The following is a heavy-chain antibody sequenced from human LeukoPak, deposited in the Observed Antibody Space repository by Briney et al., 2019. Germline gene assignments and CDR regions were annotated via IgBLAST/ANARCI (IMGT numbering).Heavy chain of an antibody. CDR3: ARGYSSSWYLAFDDY. J-gene: IGHJ4*02. CDR2: ISGSGGST. Sequence: GGSLRLSCAASGFTFSSYAMSWVRQAPGKGLEWVSAISGSGGSTYYADSVKGRFTISRDNSKNTLYLQMNSLRAEDTAVYYCARGYSSSWYLAFDDYWGQGTLVTVSS. D-gene: IGHD6-13*01. V-gene: IGHV3-23*01. CDR1: GFTFSSYA.